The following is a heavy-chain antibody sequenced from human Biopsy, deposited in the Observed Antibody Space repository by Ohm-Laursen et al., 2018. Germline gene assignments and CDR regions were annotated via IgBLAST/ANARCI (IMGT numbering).Heavy chain of an antibody. J-gene: IGHJ5*02. D-gene: IGHD3-22*01. Sequence: TLSCTCTVSGGSISSGGSYRSWIRQRPGKGLEWIGYIFNIANTYYNPSLKNLITISGDTSKNQFSLKLNSVTAADTAVYYCARGDYFDSNGYFWFDPWGQGTLVTVSS. CDR3: ARGDYFDSNGYFWFDP. CDR2: IFNIANT. CDR1: GGSISSGGSY. V-gene: IGHV4-31*01.